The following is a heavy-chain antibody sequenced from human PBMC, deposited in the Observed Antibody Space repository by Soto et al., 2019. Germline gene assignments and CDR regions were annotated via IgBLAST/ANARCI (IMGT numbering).Heavy chain of an antibody. J-gene: IGHJ4*02. Sequence: SETLSLTCAVYGGSFSGYYWSWIRQPPGKGLEWIGEINHSGSTNYNPSLKSRVTISVDTSKNQFSLKLSSVTAADTAVYYCASDDSSGYYHLWGQGTLVTVSS. CDR1: GGSFSGYY. CDR3: ASDDSSGYYHL. D-gene: IGHD3-22*01. V-gene: IGHV4-34*01. CDR2: INHSGST.